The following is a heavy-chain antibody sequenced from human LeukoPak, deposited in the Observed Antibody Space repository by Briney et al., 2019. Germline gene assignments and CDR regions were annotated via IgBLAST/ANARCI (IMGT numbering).Heavy chain of an antibody. CDR3: AKRLSYSSSWYYFDY. J-gene: IGHJ4*02. CDR1: GFTFSTFA. D-gene: IGHD6-13*01. Sequence: GGSLRLSCAASGFTFSTFAMHWVRQAPGKGLEWVSAISGSGGTTYYADSVKGRFTISRDNSKNTLYLQMNSLRAEDTAVYYCAKRLSYSSSWYYFDYWGQGTLVTVSS. V-gene: IGHV3-23*01. CDR2: ISGSGGTT.